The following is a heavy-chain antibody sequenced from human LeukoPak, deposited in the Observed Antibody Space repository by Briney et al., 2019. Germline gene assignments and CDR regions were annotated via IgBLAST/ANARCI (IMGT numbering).Heavy chain of an antibody. CDR3: ARYSFDGSDYLLDY. Sequence: PGGSLRLSCAASGFTFSDYYMTWIRQAAGRGLEWVSYISGSSSDTNYADSVKGRFTISRDNAKNSLSLQMNSLSADDTAMYYCARYSFDGSDYLLDYWGQGTLVTVSS. CDR2: ISGSSSDT. J-gene: IGHJ4*02. V-gene: IGHV3-11*03. CDR1: GFTFSDYY. D-gene: IGHD3-22*01.